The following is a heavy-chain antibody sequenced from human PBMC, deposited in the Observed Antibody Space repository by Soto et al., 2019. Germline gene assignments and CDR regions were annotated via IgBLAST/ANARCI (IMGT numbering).Heavy chain of an antibody. D-gene: IGHD2-15*01. J-gene: IGHJ4*02. CDR1: GFTFSSYA. Sequence: EVQLLESGGGLVQPGGSLRLSCAASGFTFSSYAMSWVRQAPGKGLEWVSAISGSGGSTYYADSVKGRFTISRDNSKNPLYRQMKSLRAEDTAVYYCAKCVIEVVAAPEFDYWGQGTLVTVSS. CDR3: AKCVIEVVAAPEFDY. CDR2: ISGSGGST. V-gene: IGHV3-23*01.